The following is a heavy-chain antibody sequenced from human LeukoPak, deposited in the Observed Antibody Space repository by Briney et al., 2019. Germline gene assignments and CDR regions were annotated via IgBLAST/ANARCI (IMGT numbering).Heavy chain of an antibody. Sequence: GGSLRLSCAASGFSFSSYCMNWVRQAPGKGLEWVSSICVGATYYADSVKGRFTISRDNAQNSLYLQMNSLRADDTAVFYCARRTYSSGHYDYWGQGTLVTVSS. CDR3: ARRTYSSGHYDY. CDR2: ICVGAT. D-gene: IGHD6-19*01. CDR1: GFSFSSYC. J-gene: IGHJ4*02. V-gene: IGHV3-21*01.